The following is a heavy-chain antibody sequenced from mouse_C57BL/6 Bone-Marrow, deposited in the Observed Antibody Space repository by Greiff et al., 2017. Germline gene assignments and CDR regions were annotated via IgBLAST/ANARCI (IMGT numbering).Heavy chain of an antibody. CDR3: AISNWAFDY. CDR2: IDPEDGET. D-gene: IGHD4-1*01. J-gene: IGHJ2*01. CDR1: GFNIKDYY. V-gene: IGHV14-2*01. Sequence: EVQLQESGAELVKPGASVKLSCTASGFNIKDYYMYWVKQRTEQGLEWIGRIDPEDGETKYAPKFQGKATITADTSSNTAYLPLSSLTSKDTAVYYGAISNWAFDYWGQGTTLTVSS.